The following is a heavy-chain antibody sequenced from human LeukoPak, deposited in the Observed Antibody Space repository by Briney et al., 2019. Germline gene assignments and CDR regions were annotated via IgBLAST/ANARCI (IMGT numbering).Heavy chain of an antibody. CDR2: INPNSGGT. J-gene: IGHJ3*02. CDR1: GYIFTDCY. CDR3: AILPWGVDYYDSSGYPHDAFDI. Sequence: ASVKVSCKASGYIFTDCYMHWVRQAPGQGLEWMGWINPNSGGTNYAQKFQGRVTMTRDTSISTAYMELSRLRSDDTAVYYCAILPWGVDYYDSSGYPHDAFDIWGQGTMVNVSS. D-gene: IGHD3-22*01. V-gene: IGHV1-2*02.